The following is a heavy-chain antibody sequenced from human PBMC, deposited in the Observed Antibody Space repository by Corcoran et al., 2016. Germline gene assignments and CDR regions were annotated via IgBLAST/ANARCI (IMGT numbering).Heavy chain of an antibody. CDR3: ARDSVSNYFWSGYHPPRNYGMDV. J-gene: IGHJ6*02. V-gene: IGHV1-18*01. CDR1: GYTFTSYG. CDR2: ISAYNGNT. Sequence: QVQLVQSGAEVKKPGASVKVSCKASGYTFTSYGISWVRQAPGQGLEWMGWISAYNGNTNYAQKPQGRGTMTTDTSTSTAYMELRSLRSDDTAVYYCARDSVSNYFWSGYHPPRNYGMDVWGQGTTVTVSS. D-gene: IGHD3-3*01.